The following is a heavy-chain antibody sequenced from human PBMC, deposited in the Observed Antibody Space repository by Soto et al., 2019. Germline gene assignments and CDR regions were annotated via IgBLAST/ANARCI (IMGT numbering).Heavy chain of an antibody. J-gene: IGHJ4*02. V-gene: IGHV1-46*01. Sequence: ASVKVSCKASKYTFISYHIHWVRQAPGQVLEWLGIINPSGAYTSYAQKFQGRVTMTRDTSTSTFYMELSSLRFEDTAMYYCARDISLSMVRGVISHGGQGPLVTVSS. CDR2: INPSGAYT. CDR1: KYTFISYH. D-gene: IGHD3-10*01. CDR3: ARDISLSMVRGVISH.